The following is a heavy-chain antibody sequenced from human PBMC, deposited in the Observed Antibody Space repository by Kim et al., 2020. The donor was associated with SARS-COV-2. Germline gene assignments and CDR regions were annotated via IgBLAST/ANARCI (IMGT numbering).Heavy chain of an antibody. CDR2: ISAYNGNT. V-gene: IGHV1-18*01. Sequence: ASVKVSCKASGYTFTSYGISWVRQAPGQGLEWMGWISAYNGNTNYAQKLQGRVTMTTDTSTSTAYMELRSLRSDDTAVYYCARFNYYDSSGYYLDLDYWGQGPLVTVSS. CDR3: ARFNYYDSSGYYLDLDY. J-gene: IGHJ4*02. CDR1: GYTFTSYG. D-gene: IGHD3-22*01.